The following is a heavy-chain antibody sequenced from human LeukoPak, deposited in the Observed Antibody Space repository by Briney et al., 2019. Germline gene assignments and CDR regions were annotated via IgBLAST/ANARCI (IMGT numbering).Heavy chain of an antibody. Sequence: SETLSLTCAVYGGSFRGHYWSWIRQPPGKGLEWIGEINYSGSTNYNPSLKSRVTISVDTSTNQFSLKLSSVTAADTAVYYCARFDSYYYDTSGLGWGQGTLVTVSS. V-gene: IGHV4-34*01. CDR3: ARFDSYYYDTSGLG. CDR1: GGSFRGHY. D-gene: IGHD3-22*01. J-gene: IGHJ4*02. CDR2: INYSGST.